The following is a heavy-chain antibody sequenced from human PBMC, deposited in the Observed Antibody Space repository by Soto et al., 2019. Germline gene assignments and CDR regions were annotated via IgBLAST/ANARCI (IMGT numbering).Heavy chain of an antibody. CDR1: GYIFTNFY. J-gene: IGHJ4*02. V-gene: IGHV1-46*03. Sequence: QVQLVQPGAEVKKPGASVKFSCKASGYIFTNFYIHWVRQAPGQGLEWIGIINPNGGSANYAQNFQGIVTMTRDTSTSTVYMDLSSLRSEDTAVYYCTRGLASGDYWGQGTLITVSS. CDR3: TRGLASGDY. D-gene: IGHD6-6*01. CDR2: INPNGGSA.